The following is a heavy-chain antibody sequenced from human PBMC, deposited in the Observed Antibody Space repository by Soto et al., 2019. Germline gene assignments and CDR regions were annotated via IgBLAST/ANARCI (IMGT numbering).Heavy chain of an antibody. D-gene: IGHD1-26*01. Sequence: QVQLVQSGAEVKKPGASVKVSCKASGYTFTSYGISWVRQAPGQGLEWMGWISAYNGNTNYAQKLQGRVNMTTEASTSTVYMGLRSLRSDDTAVYYCARDRGSYALDYWGQGTLVTVSS. V-gene: IGHV1-18*01. CDR3: ARDRGSYALDY. CDR2: ISAYNGNT. J-gene: IGHJ4*02. CDR1: GYTFTSYG.